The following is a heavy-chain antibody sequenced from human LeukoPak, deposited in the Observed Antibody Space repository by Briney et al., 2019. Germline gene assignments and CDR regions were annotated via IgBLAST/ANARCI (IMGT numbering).Heavy chain of an antibody. V-gene: IGHV4-34*01. CDR3: ARGRVYYDSSGNYYGMDV. CDR1: GGSFSGYY. J-gene: IGHJ6*02. D-gene: IGHD3-22*01. CDR2: INHSGST. Sequence: SETLSFTCAVYGGSFSGYYWSWIRQPPGKGLEWIGEINHSGSTNYNPSLKSRVTISVDTSKNQFSLKLSSVTAADTAVYYCARGRVYYDSSGNYYGMDVWGQGTTVTVSS.